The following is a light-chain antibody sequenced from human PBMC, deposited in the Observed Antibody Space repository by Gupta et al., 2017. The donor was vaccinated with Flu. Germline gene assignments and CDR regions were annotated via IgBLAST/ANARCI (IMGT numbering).Light chain of an antibody. J-gene: IGLJ3*02. Sequence: QSVLTQPPSVSGAPGQRFPISCPGSSSNIGAGYDVHWYQQLPGTAPKLLIYGNSNRPSGVPDRFSGSKSGTSASLAITGLQAEDEADYYCQSYDSSLREVFGGGTKLTVL. V-gene: IGLV1-40*01. CDR2: GNS. CDR1: SSNIGAGYD. CDR3: QSYDSSLREV.